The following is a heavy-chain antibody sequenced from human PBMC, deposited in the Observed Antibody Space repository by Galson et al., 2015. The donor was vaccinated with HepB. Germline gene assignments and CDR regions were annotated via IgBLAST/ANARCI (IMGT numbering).Heavy chain of an antibody. Sequence: SVKVSCKASGYTFTSYAMNWVRQAPGQGLEWMGWINTNTGNPTYAQGFTGRFVFSLDTSVSTAYLQISSLKAEDTAVYYCARDRRITMVRGVITRHYWFDPWGQGTLVAVSS. V-gene: IGHV7-4-1*02. CDR3: ARDRRITMVRGVITRHYWFDP. CDR1: GYTFTSYA. D-gene: IGHD3-10*01. J-gene: IGHJ5*02. CDR2: INTNTGNP.